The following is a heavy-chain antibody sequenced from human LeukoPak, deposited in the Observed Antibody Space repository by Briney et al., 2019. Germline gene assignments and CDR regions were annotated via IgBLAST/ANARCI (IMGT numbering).Heavy chain of an antibody. Sequence: GESLKISCKGSGYSFTSYWIGWVRQMPGKGLEWMGIIYPGDSDTRYSPSFQGRVTISADKSISTAYLQWSSLKASDTAMYYCARHLDYGDYGGNWYFDLWGRGTLVTVSS. CDR2: IYPGDSDT. J-gene: IGHJ2*01. D-gene: IGHD4-17*01. V-gene: IGHV5-51*01. CDR1: GYSFTSYW. CDR3: ARHLDYGDYGGNWYFDL.